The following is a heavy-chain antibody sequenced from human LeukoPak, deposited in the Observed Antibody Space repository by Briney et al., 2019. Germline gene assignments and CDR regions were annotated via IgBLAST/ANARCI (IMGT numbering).Heavy chain of an antibody. J-gene: IGHJ4*02. V-gene: IGHV4-59*01. D-gene: IGHD3-10*01. CDR1: CGFISSYF. CDR2: IYYSGST. Sequence: SETLSLTCPVSCGFISSYFRRWIREPPREGLGWIGYIYYSGSTNYNPSLKSRVTISVDTSKNQFSLKLSSVTAADTAVYYCARGLLWFGTSFDYWGQGTLVTVSS. CDR3: ARGLLWFGTSFDY.